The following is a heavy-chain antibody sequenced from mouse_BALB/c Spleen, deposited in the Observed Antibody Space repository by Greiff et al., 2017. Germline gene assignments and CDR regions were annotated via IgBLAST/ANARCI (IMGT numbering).Heavy chain of an antibody. Sequence: EVMLVESGGGLVKPGGSLKLSCAASGFTFSSYAMSWVRQTPEKRLEWVASISSGGSTYYPDSVKGRFTISRDNARNILYLQMSSLRSEDTAMYYCAREENYYGSSYGAMDYWGQGTSVTVSS. V-gene: IGHV5-6-5*01. J-gene: IGHJ4*01. CDR1: GFTFSSYA. CDR2: ISSGGST. D-gene: IGHD1-1*01. CDR3: AREENYYGSSYGAMDY.